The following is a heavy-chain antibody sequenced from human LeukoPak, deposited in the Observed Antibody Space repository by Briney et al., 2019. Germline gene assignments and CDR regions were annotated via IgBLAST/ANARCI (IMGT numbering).Heavy chain of an antibody. CDR2: IDSDGTS. Sequence: PSETLSLTCTVSGGSITSANSYWGWIRQPPGKGLEWIGNIDSDGTSHYSPVLKSRVTISLDTSKSHFSLRLTSVIAADTAVYYCARHRYFGGNFADSWGQGILVTVSS. D-gene: IGHD4-23*01. CDR1: GGSITSANSY. V-gene: IGHV4-39*01. CDR3: ARHRYFGGNFADS. J-gene: IGHJ4*02.